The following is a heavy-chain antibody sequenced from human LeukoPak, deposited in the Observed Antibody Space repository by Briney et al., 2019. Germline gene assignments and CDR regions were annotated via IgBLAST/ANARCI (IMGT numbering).Heavy chain of an antibody. Sequence: PGGSLRLSCTTSGFTFSSFAMTWVRHAPGKGLEWVSAISGCRGSNTYYEESVKVRLPIYRDTVKNVLYLQLNSLRAEDSALYYCGAFAPSESSEPIRCWRQGTLLTVPS. CDR1: GFTFSSFA. D-gene: IGHD3-3*01. CDR2: ISGCRGSNT. CDR3: GAFAPSESSEPIRC. J-gene: IGHJ4*02. V-gene: IGHV3-23*01.